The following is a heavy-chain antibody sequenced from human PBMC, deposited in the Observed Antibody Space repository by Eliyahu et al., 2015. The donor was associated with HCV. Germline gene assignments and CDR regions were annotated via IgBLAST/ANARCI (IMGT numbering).Heavy chain of an antibody. V-gene: IGHV3-23*01. Sequence: EVQXLESGGGLVQPGGSLRLSCTXSGXRLXGYVVNWVRQAPGRGLDWVSTIGGRGDDTFYAASVKGRFTISRDDSKNTVYLQMNTLRAEDTAIYYCARDEPFLAPGYWGQGTLLSVSS. D-gene: IGHD1-14*01. CDR2: IGGRGDDT. J-gene: IGHJ4*02. CDR3: ARDEPFLAPGY. CDR1: GXRLXGYV.